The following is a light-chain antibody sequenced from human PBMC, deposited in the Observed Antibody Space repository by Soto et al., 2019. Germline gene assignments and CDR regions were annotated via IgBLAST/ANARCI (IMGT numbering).Light chain of an antibody. CDR3: CSYTSSNTRQIV. J-gene: IGLJ1*01. CDR1: SSEIGGYNY. Sequence: QSVLTQPASVSGSPGQSITISCTGTSSEIGGYNYVSWYQQHPGKAPKFMIYDVSNRPSGVSNRFSGSKSGNTASLTISGLQAEDEADYYCCSYTSSNTRQIVFGTRTKVTVL. V-gene: IGLV2-14*03. CDR2: DVS.